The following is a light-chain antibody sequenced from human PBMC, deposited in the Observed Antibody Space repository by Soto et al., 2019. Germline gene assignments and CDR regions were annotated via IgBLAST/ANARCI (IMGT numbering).Light chain of an antibody. CDR3: QQYTNWPPWT. CDR2: DAS. J-gene: IGKJ1*01. Sequence: IVLTQSPATLSLSPGERATLSCRASQSVSSYLAWYQQKPGQAPRLLIYDASNRATGIPARFSGSGSGTEFTLTISSPQSEDIAIYYCQQYTNWPPWTFGQGTKVDIK. V-gene: IGKV3-11*01. CDR1: QSVSSY.